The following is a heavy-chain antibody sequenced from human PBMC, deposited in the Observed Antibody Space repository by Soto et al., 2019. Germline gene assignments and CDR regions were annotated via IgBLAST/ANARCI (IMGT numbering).Heavy chain of an antibody. D-gene: IGHD5-12*01. J-gene: IGHJ4*02. CDR2: ISGSGGST. Sequence: PGGSLRLSCAASGFTFSSYAMSWVRQAPGKGLEWVSAISGSGGSTYYADSVKGRFTISRDNSKNTLYLQMNSLRAEDTAVYYCAAGYSGYDYYFDYRGQGTLVTVSS. CDR1: GFTFSSYA. V-gene: IGHV3-23*01. CDR3: AAGYSGYDYYFDY.